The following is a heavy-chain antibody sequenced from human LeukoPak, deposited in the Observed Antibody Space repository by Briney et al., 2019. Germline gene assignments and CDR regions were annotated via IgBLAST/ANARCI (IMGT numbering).Heavy chain of an antibody. Sequence: ASVKVSCKASGYTFTGYYMHWVRQAPGQGLEWMGWINPNSGGTNYAQKFQGRVTMTRDTSISTAYMELSRLRSDDTAVYYCARSYRSGSYWFDPWGQGTLATVSS. V-gene: IGHV1-2*02. J-gene: IGHJ5*02. CDR1: GYTFTGYY. CDR3: ARSYRSGSYWFDP. CDR2: INPNSGGT. D-gene: IGHD1-26*01.